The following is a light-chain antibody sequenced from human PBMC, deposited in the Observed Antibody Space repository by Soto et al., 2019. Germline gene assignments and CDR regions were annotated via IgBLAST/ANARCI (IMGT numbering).Light chain of an antibody. CDR1: QSVSSY. CDR2: DSS. Sequence: EIVLTQSPGTLSLSPGERATLSCRASQSVSSYLAWYQQRPGLAPRLLIYDSSSRATGIPDRFSGSGSGTDFTLTISSLEPEDFAVYYCQQTSNWPPEITFGQGTHWRL. CDR3: QQTSNWPPEIT. V-gene: IGKV3-11*01. J-gene: IGKJ5*01.